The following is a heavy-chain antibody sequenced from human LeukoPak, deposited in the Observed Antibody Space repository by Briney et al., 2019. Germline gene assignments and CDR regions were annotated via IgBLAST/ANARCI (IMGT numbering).Heavy chain of an antibody. CDR3: ARDPAYSSDWTKNAFDV. CDR2: TYYRSKWYN. J-gene: IGHJ3*01. V-gene: IGHV6-1*01. Sequence: SQTLSLTCVISGDSVSSTSATWNWIRQSPSRGLEWLGRTYYRSKWYNNYALSVKSRITINPDTSKNQFSLQLNSVTPEDTAIYYCARDPAYSSDWTKNAFDVWGQGTMVTVSS. D-gene: IGHD6-19*01. CDR1: GDSVSSTSAT.